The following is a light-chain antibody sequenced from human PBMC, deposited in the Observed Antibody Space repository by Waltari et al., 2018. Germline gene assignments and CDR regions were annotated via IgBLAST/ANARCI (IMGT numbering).Light chain of an antibody. CDR2: STY. V-gene: IGKV3-20*01. Sequence: EIVLTQSQGTLSLSPGDRATLYCRASQTVSTIALSWYQQKPGQAPRVLIYSTYNRATGIPDRFSGSGSGTDFTLTINRLAPEDFAMYYCQQYDGIVVTFGGGTKVEI. J-gene: IGKJ4*01. CDR3: QQYDGIVVT. CDR1: QTVSTIA.